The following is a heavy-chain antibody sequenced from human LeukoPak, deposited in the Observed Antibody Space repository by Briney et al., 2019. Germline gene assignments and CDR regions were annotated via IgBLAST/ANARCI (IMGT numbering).Heavy chain of an antibody. Sequence: GGSLRLSCTASGFTFGDYAMSWVRQAPGKGLEWVGFIRSKAYGGTTEYAASVKGRFTISRDDSNSIAYLQMTSLKTEDTAVYYCTLTPRYCSSTSCSHFDYWGQGTLVTVSS. CDR3: TLTPRYCSSTSCSHFDY. V-gene: IGHV3-49*04. D-gene: IGHD2-2*01. CDR1: GFTFGDYA. CDR2: IRSKAYGGTT. J-gene: IGHJ4*02.